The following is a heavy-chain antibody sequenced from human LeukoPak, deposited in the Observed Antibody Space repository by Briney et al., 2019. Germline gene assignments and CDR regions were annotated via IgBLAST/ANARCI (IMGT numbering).Heavy chain of an antibody. CDR1: GYSISSGYY. V-gene: IGHV4-38-2*01. CDR2: IYHSGST. Sequence: NPSGTLSLTCAVSGYSISSGYYWGWIRQPPGKGPEWIGSIYHSGSTYYNPSLKSRVTISVDTSKNQFSLKLSSVTAADTAVYYCARHRSGSYFYWGQGTLVTVSS. J-gene: IGHJ4*02. D-gene: IGHD1-26*01. CDR3: ARHRSGSYFY.